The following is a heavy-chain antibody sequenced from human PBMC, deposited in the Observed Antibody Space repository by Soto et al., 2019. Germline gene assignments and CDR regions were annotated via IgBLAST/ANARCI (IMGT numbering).Heavy chain of an antibody. V-gene: IGHV4-34*01. CDR1: GGSFSGYY. CDR3: ASVVVLDGDYVFDY. Sequence: QVQLQQWGAGLLKPSETLSLTCAVDGGSFSGYYWRWIRQPPGKGLEWIGEFNHSGSTNYNPSLKSRVAISVDPSNNQFSLRLTSVTAADTAVYFCASVVVLDGDYVFDYWGQGTLVTVSS. D-gene: IGHD4-17*01. CDR2: FNHSGST. J-gene: IGHJ4*02.